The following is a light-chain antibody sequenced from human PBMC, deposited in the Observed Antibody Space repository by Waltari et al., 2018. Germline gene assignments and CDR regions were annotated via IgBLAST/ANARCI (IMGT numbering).Light chain of an antibody. Sequence: QSVLTQPPSASGTPGQGVTISCSGRSSNIGSNYVYWYQQLPGTAPKLLIYGNNQRPSGVPDRFSGSKSGTSASLAISGLRSEDEADYYCAAWDDSLRGRVFVGGTKLTVL. CDR1: SSNIGSNY. J-gene: IGLJ3*02. CDR3: AAWDDSLRGRV. V-gene: IGLV1-47*01. CDR2: GNN.